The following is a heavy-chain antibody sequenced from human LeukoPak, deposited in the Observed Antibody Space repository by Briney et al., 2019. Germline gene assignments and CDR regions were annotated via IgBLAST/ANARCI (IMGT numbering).Heavy chain of an antibody. CDR3: TRDTPKWERLYGSTDY. CDR2: IRSKAYGGTT. J-gene: IGHJ4*02. D-gene: IGHD1-26*01. V-gene: IGHV3-49*04. CDR1: GFTFGDYA. Sequence: GGSLRLPCTASGFTFGDYAMSWVSHAPAKGLEWVGFIRSKAYGGTTEYAASVKGRFTISRDDSKSIAYLQMNSLKTEDTAVYSCTRDTPKWERLYGSTDYWGQGTLVTVSS.